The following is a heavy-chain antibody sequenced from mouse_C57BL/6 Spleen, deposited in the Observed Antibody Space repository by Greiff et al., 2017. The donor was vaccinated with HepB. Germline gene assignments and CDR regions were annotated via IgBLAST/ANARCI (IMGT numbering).Heavy chain of an antibody. CDR1: GFNIKDYY. CDR3: ARGYDYPYWYFDV. D-gene: IGHD2-4*01. Sequence: VQLQQSGAELVKPGASVKLSCTASGFNIKDYYMHWVKQRTEQGLEWIGRVDPEDGETKYAPKFQGKANITADTSSNTAYLPLSSLTSEDTAVYYCARGYDYPYWYFDVWGTGTTVTVSS. J-gene: IGHJ1*03. V-gene: IGHV14-2*01. CDR2: VDPEDGET.